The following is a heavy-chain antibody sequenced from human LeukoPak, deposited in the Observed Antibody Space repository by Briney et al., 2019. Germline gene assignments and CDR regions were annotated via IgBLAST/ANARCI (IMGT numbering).Heavy chain of an antibody. V-gene: IGHV3-9*01. CDR2: ISWNSGSI. CDR1: GFAVGSNY. J-gene: IGHJ4*02. D-gene: IGHD3-22*01. CDR3: VKAHIAYYDNSGYYFDY. Sequence: SGGSLRLSCVASGFAVGSNYMSGVRQAPGKGLEWVSGISWNSGSIDYADSVKGRFTISRDNAKTSLYLQMNSLRAEDTALYYCVKAHIAYYDNSGYYFDYWGQGTLVSVSS.